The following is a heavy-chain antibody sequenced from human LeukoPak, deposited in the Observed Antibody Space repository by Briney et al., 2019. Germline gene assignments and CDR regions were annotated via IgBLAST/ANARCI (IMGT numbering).Heavy chain of an antibody. CDR3: ARFQRGSYDYVWGSYRRGDYYYYMDV. Sequence: GGSLRLSCAVSGFSFSTYWMSWVRQAPGKGLEWVANIKQDGNEKYYVDSVKGRFTISRDNAKNSLYLQMNSLGVEDTAIYYCARFQRGSYDYVWGSYRRGDYYYYMDVWGKGTTVSVSS. CDR1: GFSFSTYW. V-gene: IGHV3-7*01. D-gene: IGHD3-16*02. CDR2: IKQDGNEK. J-gene: IGHJ6*03.